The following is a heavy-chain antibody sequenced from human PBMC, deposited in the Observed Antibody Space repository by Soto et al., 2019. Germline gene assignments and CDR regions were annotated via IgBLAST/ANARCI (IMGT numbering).Heavy chain of an antibody. V-gene: IGHV4-31*03. Sequence: LTCTVSGGSISSGGYYWSWIRQHPGKGLEWIGYIYYSGSTYYNPSLKSRVTISVDTSKNQFSLKLSSVTAADTAVYYCARNSGGWLYYFDYWGQGTLVTVSS. CDR1: GGSISSGGYY. CDR3: ARNSGGWLYYFDY. J-gene: IGHJ4*02. D-gene: IGHD2-15*01. CDR2: IYYSGST.